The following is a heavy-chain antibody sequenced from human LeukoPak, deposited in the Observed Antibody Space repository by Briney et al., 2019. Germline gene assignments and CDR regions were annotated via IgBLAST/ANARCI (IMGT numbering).Heavy chain of an antibody. CDR2: ISYDGSNK. CDR1: GFTFSSYA. CDR3: ARDAATMVRGVEKYYYYGMDV. J-gene: IGHJ6*04. D-gene: IGHD3-10*01. Sequence: PGGSLRLSCAASGFTFSSYAMHWVRQAPGKGLEWVAVISYDGSNKYYADSVKGRFTISRDNSKNTLYLQMNSLRAEDTAVYYCARDAATMVRGVEKYYYYGMDVWGKGTTVTVSS. V-gene: IGHV3-30*04.